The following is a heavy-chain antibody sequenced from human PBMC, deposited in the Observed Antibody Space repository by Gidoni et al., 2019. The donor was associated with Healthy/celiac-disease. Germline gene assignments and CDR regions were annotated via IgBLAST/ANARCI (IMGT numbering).Heavy chain of an antibody. CDR2: IRGNSGSI. CDR1: GFTFDDYA. J-gene: IGHJ4*02. V-gene: IGHV3-9*01. CDR3: AKDVGGPADY. Sequence: EVQLVESGGGLVQPGRSLRLSCAASGFTFDDYAMHGVRQAPGKGLEWVEGIRGNSGSIGYADSVKGRFTISRENAKNSLYLQMNSRRAEDTAWYYCAKDVGGPADYWGQGTLVTVSS.